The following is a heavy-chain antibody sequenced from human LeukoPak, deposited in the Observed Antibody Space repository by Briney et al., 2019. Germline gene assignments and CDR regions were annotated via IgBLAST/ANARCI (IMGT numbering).Heavy chain of an antibody. Sequence: SETLSLTCAVYGGSFSGYYWSWIRQPPGKGLEWIGEINHSGSTNYNPSLKSRVTISVDTSKNQFSLKLSSVTAADTAVYYCASAFYYYIWGSYRFSPITQFDHWGHGTLVTVYS. J-gene: IGHJ4*01. CDR1: GGSFSGYY. D-gene: IGHD3-16*02. CDR3: ASAFYYYIWGSYRFSPITQFDH. CDR2: INHSGST. V-gene: IGHV4-34*01.